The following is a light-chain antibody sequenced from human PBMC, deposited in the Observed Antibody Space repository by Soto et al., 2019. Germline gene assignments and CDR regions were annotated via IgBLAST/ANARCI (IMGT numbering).Light chain of an antibody. CDR1: QSVSIY. J-gene: IGKJ5*01. CDR3: QQYGSSAPIT. CDR2: DAS. Sequence: EIVLTQSPVTLSLSPGERATLSCRASQSVSIYLAWYQQKPGQAPGLPIYDASNRATGVPARFSGSGSGTDFTLTISRLEPEDFALYYCQQYGSSAPITFGQGTRLEIK. V-gene: IGKV3-20*01.